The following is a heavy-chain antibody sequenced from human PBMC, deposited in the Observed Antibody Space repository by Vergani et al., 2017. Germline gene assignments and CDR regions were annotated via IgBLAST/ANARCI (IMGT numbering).Heavy chain of an antibody. D-gene: IGHD3-10*01. J-gene: IGHJ5*02. Sequence: QVQLQESGPGLVKPSQTLSLTCTVSGGSISSGSYYWSWIRQPAGKGLEWIGRIYTSGSSNYNPSLKSRVTISVDTSKNQFSLKLSSVTAADTAVYYCARDRLTGYYYGSGSYHTLDPWGQGTLVTVSS. CDR3: ARDRLTGYYYGSGSYHTLDP. V-gene: IGHV4-61*02. CDR2: IYTSGSS. CDR1: GGSISSGSYY.